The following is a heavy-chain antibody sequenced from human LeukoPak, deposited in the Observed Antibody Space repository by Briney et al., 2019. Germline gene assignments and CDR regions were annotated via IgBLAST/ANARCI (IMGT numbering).Heavy chain of an antibody. Sequence: PSQTLSLTCTVSGGSISSGDYYWSWISQPPGKGLVWIGYIYYSGSTYYNPSLKSRVTISVDTSKNQFSLKLSSVTAADTAVYYCARVWYQLLAGWFDPWGQGTLVTVSS. V-gene: IGHV4-30-4*08. J-gene: IGHJ5*02. D-gene: IGHD2-2*01. CDR3: ARVWYQLLAGWFDP. CDR2: IYYSGST. CDR1: GGSISSGDYY.